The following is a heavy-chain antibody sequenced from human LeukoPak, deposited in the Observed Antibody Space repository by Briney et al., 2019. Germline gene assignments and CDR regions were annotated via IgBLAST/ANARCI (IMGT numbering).Heavy chain of an antibody. CDR3: AKDYYDSSGWGDYFDY. D-gene: IGHD3-22*01. CDR1: GFTFSSYG. CDR2: ISGSGGST. V-gene: IGHV3-23*01. J-gene: IGHJ4*02. Sequence: PGGTLRLSCAASGFTFSSYGMSWVRQAPGKGLEWVSAISGSGGSTCYADSVKGRFTISRDNSKNTLYLQMNSLRAEDTAVYYCAKDYYDSSGWGDYFDYWGQGTLVTVSS.